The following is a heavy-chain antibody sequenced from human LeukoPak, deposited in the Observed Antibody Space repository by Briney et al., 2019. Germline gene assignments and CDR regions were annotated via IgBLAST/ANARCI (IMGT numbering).Heavy chain of an antibody. V-gene: IGHV3-66*01. CDR1: GFTVSRKY. CDR3: ARGSNYDILTGYTYYFDY. Sequence: GGSLRLSCAASGFTVSRKYMSWVRQAPGKGLEWVSVIYSGGSTYYADSVKGRFTISRDNSKNTLYLQMNSLRAEDTAVYFCARGSNYDILTGYTYYFDYWGQGTLVTVSS. CDR2: IYSGGST. D-gene: IGHD3-9*01. J-gene: IGHJ4*02.